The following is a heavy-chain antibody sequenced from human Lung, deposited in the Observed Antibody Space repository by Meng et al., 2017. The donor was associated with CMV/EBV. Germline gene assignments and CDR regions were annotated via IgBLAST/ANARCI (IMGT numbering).Heavy chain of an antibody. CDR2: IKHSGST. J-gene: IGHJ5*02. D-gene: IGHD3-10*01. Sequence: YYGSWSHQPPGKGLEWIGEIKHSGSTNYTPSLKSRVTISVDTSKNQFSLKLSSVTAADTAVYYCARGPSYYYGSGSYYNAMYNWFDPWGQGTLVTVSS. V-gene: IGHV4-34*01. CDR1: YY. CDR3: ARGPSYYYGSGSYYNAMYNWFDP.